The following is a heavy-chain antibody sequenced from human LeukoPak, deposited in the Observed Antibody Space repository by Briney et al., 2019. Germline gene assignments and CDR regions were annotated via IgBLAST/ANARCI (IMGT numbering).Heavy chain of an antibody. CDR2: ISSISSYI. J-gene: IGHJ3*02. D-gene: IGHD4-23*01. CDR3: ARDRITTVVTPSGAFDI. V-gene: IGHV3-21*01. CDR1: GFTFSSYS. Sequence: NPGGSLRLSCAASGFTFSSYSMNWVRQAPGKGLEWVSSISSISSYIYYADSVKGRFTISRDNAKNSLYLQMNSLRAEDTAVYYCARDRITTVVTPSGAFDIWGQGTMVTVSS.